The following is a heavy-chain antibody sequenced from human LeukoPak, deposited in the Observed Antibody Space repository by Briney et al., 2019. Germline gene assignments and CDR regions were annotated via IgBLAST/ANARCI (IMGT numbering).Heavy chain of an antibody. Sequence: GRSLRLSCAASGFTFSTYGMHWVRQAPGKGLEWVAVISYDGSNKYYGDSVKGRFIISIDNSKNTLYLQMNSLRAEDTAVYYCAKILYYYDSRGFEDYWGQGTLVTVSS. CDR3: AKILYYYDSRGFEDY. D-gene: IGHD3-22*01. CDR1: GFTFSTYG. CDR2: ISYDGSNK. J-gene: IGHJ4*02. V-gene: IGHV3-30*18.